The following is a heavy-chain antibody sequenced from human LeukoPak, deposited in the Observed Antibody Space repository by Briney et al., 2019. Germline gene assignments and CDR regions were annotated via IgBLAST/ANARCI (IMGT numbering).Heavy chain of an antibody. Sequence: SETLSLTCTVSGGSISSGSYYWSWIRQPAGKGLEWIGRIYTSGSTNYNPSLKSRVTISVDTSKNQFSLKLSSVTAADTAVYYCARFGLASSSSNRFDYWGQGTLVTVSS. CDR2: IYTSGST. D-gene: IGHD6-6*01. CDR1: GGSISSGSYY. V-gene: IGHV4-61*02. CDR3: ARFGLASSSSNRFDY. J-gene: IGHJ4*02.